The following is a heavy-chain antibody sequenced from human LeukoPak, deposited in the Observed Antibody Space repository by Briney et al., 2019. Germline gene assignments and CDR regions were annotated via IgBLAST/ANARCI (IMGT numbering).Heavy chain of an antibody. CDR3: ARGFELDY. V-gene: IGHV3-7*01. J-gene: IGHJ4*02. CDR1: GFTFSSFW. Sequence: RGSLRLSCAASGFTFSSFWMSGVRQAPGKELEWVANIKQEGSEKYYVGSVKGRFTISRDDARNSLYLQMNSLRAEDTAVYFCARGFELDYWGQGTLVTVSS. CDR2: IKQEGSEK.